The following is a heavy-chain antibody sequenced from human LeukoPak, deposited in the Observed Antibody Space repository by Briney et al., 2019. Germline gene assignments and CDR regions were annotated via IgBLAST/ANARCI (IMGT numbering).Heavy chain of an antibody. D-gene: IGHD2-2*01. J-gene: IGHJ3*02. Sequence: GGSLRLSCAASGFTFNTYSMNWVRQAPGKGLEWVSSISSSSTYIYYADSVKGRFTISRDNAKNSLYLQMNSLRVEDTAVYYCARDLPRLRCSSTSCYDAFDIWGQGTMVTVSS. CDR1: GFTFNTYS. CDR3: ARDLPRLRCSSTSCYDAFDI. CDR2: ISSSSTYI. V-gene: IGHV3-21*01.